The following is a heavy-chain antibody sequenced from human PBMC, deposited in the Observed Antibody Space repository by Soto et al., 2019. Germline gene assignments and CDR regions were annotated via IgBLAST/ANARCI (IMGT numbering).Heavy chain of an antibody. J-gene: IGHJ5*02. V-gene: IGHV4-59*12. CDR2: IYYSGST. CDR1: GASISSYY. Sequence: SETLSLTCTVSGASISSYYWSWIRQPPGKGLEWIGYIYYSGSTYYNPSLKSRVTISVDTSKNQFSLKLSSVTAADTAVYYCARASITIFGGVIPYNWFDPWGQGTLVTVSS. D-gene: IGHD3-3*01. CDR3: ARASITIFGGVIPYNWFDP.